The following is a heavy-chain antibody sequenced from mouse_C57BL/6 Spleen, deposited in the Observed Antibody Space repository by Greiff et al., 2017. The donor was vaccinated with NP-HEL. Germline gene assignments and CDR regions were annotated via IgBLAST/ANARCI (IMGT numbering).Heavy chain of an antibody. V-gene: IGHV2-5*01. D-gene: IGHD2-4*01. CDR2: IWRGGST. Sequence: VQLQQSGPGLVQPSQSLSITCTVSGFSLTSYGVHWVRQSPGKGLEWLGVIWRGGSTDYNAALMSRLSITKDNAKSQVFFKMNSRQADDTARYYCAKKKGGIYYDYDGYAMDYWGQGTSVTVSS. CDR3: AKKKGGIYYDYDGYAMDY. CDR1: GFSLTSYG. J-gene: IGHJ4*01.